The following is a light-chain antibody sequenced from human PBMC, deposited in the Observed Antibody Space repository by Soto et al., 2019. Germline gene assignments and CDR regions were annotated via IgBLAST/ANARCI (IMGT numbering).Light chain of an antibody. CDR2: DVS. CDR3: CSYAGSYSWV. J-gene: IGLJ3*02. V-gene: IGLV2-11*01. CDR1: SSDVGAYNY. Sequence: QSALTQPRSVSGSPGQSVTISCIETSSDVGAYNYVSWYQHHPGKAPKVMIYDVSERPSGVPDRFSGSKSDNKASLTISGLQAEDEADYYCCSYAGSYSWVFGGGTKVTVL.